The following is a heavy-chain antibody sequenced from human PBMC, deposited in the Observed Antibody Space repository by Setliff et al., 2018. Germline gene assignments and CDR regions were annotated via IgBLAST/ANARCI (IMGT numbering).Heavy chain of an antibody. V-gene: IGHV1-69*06. J-gene: IGHJ6*03. D-gene: IGHD3-3*01. CDR1: GGTLSSYA. Sequence: SVKVSCKASGGTLSSYAISWVRQAPGQGLEWMGRIIPIFGTANYAQKFQGRVTITADKSTSTAYMELSSLRSEDTAVYYCARGRHPPWSGYPYYYMDVWGKGTTVTVSS. CDR2: IIPIFGTA. CDR3: ARGRHPPWSGYPYYYMDV.